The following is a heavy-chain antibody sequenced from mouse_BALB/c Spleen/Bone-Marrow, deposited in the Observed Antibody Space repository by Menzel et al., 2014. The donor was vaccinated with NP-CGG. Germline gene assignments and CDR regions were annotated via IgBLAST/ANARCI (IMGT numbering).Heavy chain of an antibody. V-gene: IGHV3-8*02. D-gene: IGHD2-5*01. CDR1: GDSITSGY. J-gene: IGHJ1*01. Sequence: EVQLQESGPSLVKPSQTLSLTCSVTGDSITSGYWNWIRKFPGNKLEYMGYISYSGSTYYNPSLKSRISITRDTSKNQYYLQLNAVTTEDTATYYCARDDSNYDWYFDVWGAGTTVTVSS. CDR3: ARDDSNYDWYFDV. CDR2: ISYSGST.